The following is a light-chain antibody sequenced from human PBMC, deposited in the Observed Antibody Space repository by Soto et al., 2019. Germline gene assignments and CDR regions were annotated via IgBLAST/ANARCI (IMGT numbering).Light chain of an antibody. CDR1: QSISSY. CDR2: AAS. V-gene: IGKV1-39*01. J-gene: IGKJ1*01. Sequence: DIQMTQSPSSLSASVGDRVTITCRASQSISSYLIWYQQKPGKAPKLLIYAASFLQSGVPSRFTGSGSGTDFTLTISSLQPEDFATYYCQQRKTFGQGTKVEIK. CDR3: QQRKT.